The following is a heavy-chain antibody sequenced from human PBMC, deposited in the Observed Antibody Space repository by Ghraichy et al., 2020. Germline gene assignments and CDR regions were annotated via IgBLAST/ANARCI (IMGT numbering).Heavy chain of an antibody. Sequence: GESLNISCAASGFTFSSYAMSWVRQAPGKGLEWVSAISGSGGSTYYADSVKGRFTISRDNSKNTLYLQMNSLRAEDTAVYYCAKPLDIAAAGTHMGVTGYDHCGLGTLVTVSS. V-gene: IGHV3-23*01. CDR2: ISGSGGST. CDR1: GFTFSSYA. D-gene: IGHD6-13*01. J-gene: IGHJ1*01. CDR3: AKPLDIAAAGTHMGVTGYDH.